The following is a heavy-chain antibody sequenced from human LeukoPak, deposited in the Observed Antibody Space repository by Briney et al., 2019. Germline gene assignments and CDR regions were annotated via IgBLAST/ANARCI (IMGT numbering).Heavy chain of an antibody. CDR3: AKDHYDFLGRPNYGMDV. V-gene: IGHV3-23*01. J-gene: IGHJ6*02. Sequence: GGSLRLSCAASGFTFSSYAMSWVRQAPGKGLEWVSAISGSGGSTYYADSVKGRFTISRDNSKNTLYLQMNSLRAEDTAVYYCAKDHYDFLGRPNYGMDVWGQGTTVTVSS. CDR2: ISGSGGST. CDR1: GFTFSSYA. D-gene: IGHD3-3*01.